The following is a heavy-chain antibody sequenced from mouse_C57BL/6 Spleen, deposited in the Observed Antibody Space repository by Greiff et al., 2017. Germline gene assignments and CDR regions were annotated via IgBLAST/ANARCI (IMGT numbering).Heavy chain of an antibody. CDR1: GYTFTDYE. Sequence: QVQLQQSGAELMRPGASVTLSCKASGYTFTDYEMHWVKQTPVHGLEWIGAIDPETGGTAYNQKFKGKAILTADKSSSTAYMELRSLTSEDSAVYYSTRWTVVAYYFAYWGQGTPLTVSA. V-gene: IGHV1-15*01. D-gene: IGHD1-1*01. CDR2: IDPETGGT. CDR3: TRWTVVAYYFAY. J-gene: IGHJ2*01.